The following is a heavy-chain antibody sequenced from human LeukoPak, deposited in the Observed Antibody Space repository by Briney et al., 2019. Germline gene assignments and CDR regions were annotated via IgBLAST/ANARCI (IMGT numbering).Heavy chain of an antibody. CDR2: INHSGST. Sequence: ASETLSLTCAVYGGSFSGYYWSWIRQPPGKGLEWIGEINHSGSTNYNPSLKSRVTISVDTSKKQFSLKLSSVTAADTAVYYCARGLKYSSSWYNWFDPWGQGTLVTVSS. V-gene: IGHV4-34*01. D-gene: IGHD6-13*01. J-gene: IGHJ5*02. CDR1: GGSFSGYY. CDR3: ARGLKYSSSWYNWFDP.